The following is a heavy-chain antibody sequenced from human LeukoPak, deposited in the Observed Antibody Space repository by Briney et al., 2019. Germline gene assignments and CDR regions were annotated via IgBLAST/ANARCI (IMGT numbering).Heavy chain of an antibody. CDR3: ASYGYHYYDSSGYQY. J-gene: IGHJ4*02. D-gene: IGHD3-22*01. CDR2: INPNSGGT. CDR1: GYTFTGYY. Sequence: ASVKVSCKASGYTFTGYYMHWVRQAPGQGLEWMGWINPNSGGTSYAQKFQGRVTMTRDTSISTAYMELSRLRSDDTAVYYCASYGYHYYDSSGYQYWGQGTLVTVSS. V-gene: IGHV1-2*02.